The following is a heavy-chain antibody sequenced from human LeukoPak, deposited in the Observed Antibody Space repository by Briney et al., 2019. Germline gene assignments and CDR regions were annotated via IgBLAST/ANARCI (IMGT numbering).Heavy chain of an antibody. CDR1: GFTFTSSA. CDR2: IVVGSGNT. J-gene: IGHJ6*02. D-gene: IGHD3-3*01. CDR3: AADRQITIFGAVMTHYYYYGMDV. V-gene: IGHV1-58*01. Sequence: SVKVSCKASGFTFTSSAVQWVRQARGQRLEWIGWIVVGSGNTNYAQKFQERVTITRDMSTSTAYMELSSLRSEDTAVYYCAADRQITIFGAVMTHYYYYGMDVWGQGTTVTVSS.